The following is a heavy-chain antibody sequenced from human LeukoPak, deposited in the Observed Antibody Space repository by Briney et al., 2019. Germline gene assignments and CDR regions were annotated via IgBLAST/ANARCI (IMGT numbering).Heavy chain of an antibody. CDR2: IYPGDSDP. Sequence: GESLRISCKGSGYTFTTYWIGWVRQMPGKGLEWMGIIYPGDSDPRYSPSFQGQVTISADKSLNTAYLQWSSLKASDSAMYYCVRHGLGSSWFGFDYWGQGTLVTVSS. J-gene: IGHJ4*02. CDR3: VRHGLGSSWFGFDY. V-gene: IGHV5-51*01. D-gene: IGHD6-13*01. CDR1: GYTFTTYW.